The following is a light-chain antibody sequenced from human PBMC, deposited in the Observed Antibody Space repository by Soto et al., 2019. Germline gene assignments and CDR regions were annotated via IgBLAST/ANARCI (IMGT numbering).Light chain of an antibody. CDR3: QHRRAWPVT. CDR2: KAS. CDR1: QTISSW. J-gene: IGKJ4*01. Sequence: DIQMTQSPSTLSGSVGDRVTITCRASQTISSWLAWYQQKPGKAPKLLIYKASTLKSGVPSRFSGSGSGTEFTLTISSLQPDDFATYYCQHRRAWPVTFGGGTRVEIK. V-gene: IGKV1-5*03.